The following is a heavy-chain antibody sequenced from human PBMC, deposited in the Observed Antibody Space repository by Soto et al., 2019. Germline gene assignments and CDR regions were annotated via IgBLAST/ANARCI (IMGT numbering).Heavy chain of an antibody. CDR3: ATGGDTAKDGY. J-gene: IGHJ4*02. CDR1: GFTVTHNH. CDR2: IYYNGNT. Sequence: PGGSLRLSCAGSGFTVTHNHVTWVRQAPGRGPEWVSTIYYNGNTFHADSVWGRFTISRDTSKNMLYLQMNSLRAEDTAVYYCATGGDTAKDGYWGQGTLVTVSS. D-gene: IGHD5-18*01. V-gene: IGHV3-53*01.